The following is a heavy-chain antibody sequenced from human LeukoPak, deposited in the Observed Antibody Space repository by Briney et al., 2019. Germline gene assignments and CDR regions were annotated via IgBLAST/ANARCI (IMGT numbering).Heavy chain of an antibody. CDR2: INAGNGNT. CDR3: ARGHRYSLSDY. J-gene: IGHJ4*02. CDR1: GYTFTSYA. Sequence: ASVKASCKASGYTFTSYAMHWVRQAPGQRLEWMGWINAGNGNTKYSQKFQGRVTITRDTSASTAYMELSSLRSEDTAVYYCARGHRYSLSDYWGQGTLVTVSS. D-gene: IGHD2-15*01. V-gene: IGHV1-3*01.